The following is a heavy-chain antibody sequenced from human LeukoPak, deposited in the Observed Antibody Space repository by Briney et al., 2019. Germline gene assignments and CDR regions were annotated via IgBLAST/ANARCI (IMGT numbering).Heavy chain of an antibody. CDR1: GFTFSSYG. D-gene: IGHD2-8*02. Sequence: GGSLRLSCAASGFTFSSYGMHWVRQAPGKGLEWVAFIQYDGSNKYYADSVKGRFTISRDNSKNTLYLQMNSLRAEDTAFYYCARAGPYWPRAFETCFDYWGQGTLVTVSS. V-gene: IGHV3-30*02. J-gene: IGHJ4*02. CDR3: ARAGPYWPRAFETCFDY. CDR2: IQYDGSNK.